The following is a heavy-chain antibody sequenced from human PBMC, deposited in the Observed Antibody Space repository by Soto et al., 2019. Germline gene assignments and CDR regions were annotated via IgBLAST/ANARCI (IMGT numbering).Heavy chain of an antibody. D-gene: IGHD2-21*02. CDR1: GXSVSSSSYY. J-gene: IGHJ4*02. CDR2: IYYSGRT. Sequence: KPXXTLSLPCIVSGXSVSSSSYYWGWIRQPPGKGLEWIGSIYYSGRTCYNQSFKSRVTIAIDTAKKQFSLKLSSVTATDTAVYYCARQRTTVVTQAYFDHWGQGALGPVS. CDR3: ARQRTTVVTQAYFDH. V-gene: IGHV4-39*01.